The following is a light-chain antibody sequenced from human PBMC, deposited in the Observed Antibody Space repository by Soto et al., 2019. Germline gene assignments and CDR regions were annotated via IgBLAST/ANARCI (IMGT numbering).Light chain of an antibody. J-gene: IGKJ1*01. CDR1: QSVSSSY. V-gene: IGKV3-20*01. CDR2: GAS. Sequence: ETVLTQSPGTLSLSPGERATLFCRASQSVSSSYLAWYQQKPGQAPRLLIYGASSRATGIPDRFSGSGSGTDFTLTISTPEPEDFAVYFCQQHGSSPPSWTFGQGTKVEIK. CDR3: QQHGSSPPSWT.